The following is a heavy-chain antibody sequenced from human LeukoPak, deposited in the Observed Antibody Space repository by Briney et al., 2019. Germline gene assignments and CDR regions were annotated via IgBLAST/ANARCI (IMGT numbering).Heavy chain of an antibody. CDR3: ARVAGYGDYIIY. V-gene: IGHV3-53*01. J-gene: IGHJ4*02. CDR1: GFTFSSYA. D-gene: IGHD4-17*01. CDR2: IYSGGST. Sequence: GGSLRLSCAASGFTFSSYAMSWVRQAPGKGLEWVSLIYSGGSTYYADSVKGRFTISRDNSKNTLYLQMNSLRAEDTAVYYCARVAGYGDYIIYWGQGTLVTVSS.